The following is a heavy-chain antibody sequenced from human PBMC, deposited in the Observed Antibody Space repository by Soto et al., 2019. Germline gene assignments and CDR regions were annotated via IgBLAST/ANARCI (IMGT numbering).Heavy chain of an antibody. CDR1: GGSIRSGGYY. J-gene: IGHJ6*02. CDR3: ARDRLMATAGTARHYFGLDV. Sequence: KPSETLSLTCTVSGGSIRSGGYYWSWVRQNPRRGLEWIGNTYYSGNTYYNPSLKSRLTISVDTSRNQFSLNLSSVTAADTAVYYCARDRLMATAGTARHYFGLDVWGQGTTVTVSS. D-gene: IGHD5-18*01. V-gene: IGHV4-31*03. CDR2: TYYSGNT.